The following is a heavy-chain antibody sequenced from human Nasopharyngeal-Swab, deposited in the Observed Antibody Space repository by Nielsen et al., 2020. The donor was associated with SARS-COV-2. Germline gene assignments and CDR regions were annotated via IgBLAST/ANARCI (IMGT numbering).Heavy chain of an antibody. CDR3: VKGISGSWGFDF. V-gene: IGHV3-64D*06. CDR2: ISSIGVAS. Sequence: GESLKISCSASGFTFSNYAMHWVRQAPGKGMEYVSAISSIGVASYYADSVKGSFTISRDNSKSTLYLQMSSLRAEDTAIYYCVKGISGSWGFDFCGHGTLVTVSS. D-gene: IGHD6-13*01. J-gene: IGHJ4*01. CDR1: GFTFSNYA.